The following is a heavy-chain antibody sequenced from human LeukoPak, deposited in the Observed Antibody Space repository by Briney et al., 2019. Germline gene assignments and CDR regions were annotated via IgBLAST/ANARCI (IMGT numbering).Heavy chain of an antibody. CDR2: ISGRGGGT. D-gene: IGHD1-26*01. CDR3: ARVGVGATLYYFDY. Sequence: GGSLRLSCAASGSTFSSDARSWVRQAPGEGLDWVSVISGRGGGTYYADSGKGRFTISRDNPKNTLYLQMISLRAEDTAVYYCARVGVGATLYYFDYWGQGTLVTVSS. J-gene: IGHJ4*02. CDR1: GSTFSSDA. V-gene: IGHV3-23*01.